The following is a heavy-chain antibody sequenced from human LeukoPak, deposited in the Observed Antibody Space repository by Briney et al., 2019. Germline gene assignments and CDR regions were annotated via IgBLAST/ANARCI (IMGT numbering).Heavy chain of an antibody. V-gene: IGHV1-69*04. Sequence: SVKVSCKAFGATLNIGHAFIWARQAPGQGLQWMGRIIPFLGEVNYAQNFQGRVSFTADKSTATMYMDMKSLRLDDTAIYYCSPCGHAYDWFGPWGQGTLVTVSS. CDR3: SPCGHAYDWFGP. D-gene: IGHD5-12*01. CDR1: GATLNIGHA. CDR2: IIPFLGEV. J-gene: IGHJ5*02.